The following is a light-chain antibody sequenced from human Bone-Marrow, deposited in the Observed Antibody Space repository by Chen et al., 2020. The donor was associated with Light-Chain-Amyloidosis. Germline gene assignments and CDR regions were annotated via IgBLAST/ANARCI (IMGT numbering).Light chain of an antibody. J-gene: IGKJ1*01. CDR3: QQYGDAPWT. V-gene: IGKV3-20*01. CDR2: GAS. CDR1: QSIRSNF. Sequence: EVVLTQSPGTLSLSPGEGVTLSCRARQSIRSNFLAWYQQKPGQAPRLLIYGASTRASGIPDRCRGRGSATDFTLSIGRLEPEDWSVYYCQQYGDAPWTFGQRTKVEIK.